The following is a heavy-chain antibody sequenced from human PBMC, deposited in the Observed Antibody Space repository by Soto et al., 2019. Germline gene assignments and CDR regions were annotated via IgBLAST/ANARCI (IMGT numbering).Heavy chain of an antibody. Sequence: GGSLRLSCAASGFTFSSYAMSWVRQAPGKGLEWVSAISGSGSSTYYADSGKGRFTISRDNSKNTLYLQMNSLRAEDTAVYYCANPATSHNLESFDYWGQGTLVTVSS. CDR3: ANPATSHNLESFDY. D-gene: IGHD1-1*01. CDR2: ISGSGSST. J-gene: IGHJ4*02. CDR1: GFTFSSYA. V-gene: IGHV3-23*01.